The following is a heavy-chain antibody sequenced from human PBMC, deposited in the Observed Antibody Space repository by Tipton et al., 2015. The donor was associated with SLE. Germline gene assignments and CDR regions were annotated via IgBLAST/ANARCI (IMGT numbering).Heavy chain of an antibody. CDR2: IYSGGAT. V-gene: IGHV3-66*01. D-gene: IGHD3-22*01. Sequence: SLRLSCAASDFSVSYNYMSWVRQAPGKGLEWVSVIYSGGATYYTDSVKGRFIISRDNSKNTVYLQMNSLRAEDTAVYYCTAWLLPDYYFDYWGQGTLVTVSS. CDR1: DFSVSYNY. J-gene: IGHJ4*02. CDR3: TAWLLPDYYFDY.